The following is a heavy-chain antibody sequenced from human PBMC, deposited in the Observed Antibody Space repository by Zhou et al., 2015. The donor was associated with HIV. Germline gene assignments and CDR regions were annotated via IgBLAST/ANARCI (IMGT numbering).Heavy chain of an antibody. CDR2: MNPNSGYT. Sequence: QVQLVQSGAEVKKPGASVKVSCKASGYTFTSYDISWVRQATGQGLEWVGWMNPNSGYTGYAQKFQGRVTLTTDRSTRTAYMELRTLRSDDAAIYYCATDDIGGYHSFNYWGQGTLVSVSS. CDR3: ATDDIGGYHSFNY. D-gene: IGHD3-22*01. V-gene: IGHV1-8*01. J-gene: IGHJ4*02. CDR1: GYTFTSYD.